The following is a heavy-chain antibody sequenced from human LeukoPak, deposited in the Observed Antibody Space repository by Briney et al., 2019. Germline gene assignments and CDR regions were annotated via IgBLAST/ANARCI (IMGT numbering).Heavy chain of an antibody. CDR2: IIPIFGTA. CDR1: GYTFTDYY. J-gene: IGHJ6*03. V-gene: IGHV1-8*03. D-gene: IGHD6-19*01. CDR3: ARRAVDNSYYYYMDV. Sequence: ASVKVSCKASGYTFTDYYIHWVRQAPGQGLEWMGGIIPIFGTANYAQKFQGRVTITRNTSISTAYMEVSSLGYEDTAVYYCARRAVDNSYYYYMDVWGKGTTVTVSS.